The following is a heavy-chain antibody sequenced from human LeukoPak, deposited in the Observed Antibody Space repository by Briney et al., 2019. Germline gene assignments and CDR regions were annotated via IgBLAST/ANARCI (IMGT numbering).Heavy chain of an antibody. CDR2: INSGSSYI. D-gene: IGHD2-2*01. V-gene: IGHV3-21*01. J-gene: IGHJ6*02. Sequence: GSLRLSCAASGFMLSSYTMNWVRQAPGKGLEWVSSINSGSSYIYYADSVKGRFTISRDNAKNSLDLQMNSLRAEDTAVYYCARDYQLDYYYYGMDVWGQGTTVTVSS. CDR3: ARDYQLDYYYYGMDV. CDR1: GFMLSSYT.